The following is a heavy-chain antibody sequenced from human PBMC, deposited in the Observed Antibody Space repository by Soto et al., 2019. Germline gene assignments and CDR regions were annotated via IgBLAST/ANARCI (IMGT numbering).Heavy chain of an antibody. CDR2: IYGDDSK. V-gene: IGHV2-5*02. CDR1: GFSLTALGVG. CDR3: IHGYCSTKNCYPHWADY. J-gene: IGHJ4*02. D-gene: IGHD2-2*03. Sequence: QITLKESGTTLVKPTQTLTLTCTFSGFSLTALGVGVGWIRQPPGKALECLGAIYGDDSKRYSPSVKSRVTINENTTQTQAVPTRTNMYPCDTAAYLCIHGYCSTKNCYPHWADYWGQGSLFIVA.